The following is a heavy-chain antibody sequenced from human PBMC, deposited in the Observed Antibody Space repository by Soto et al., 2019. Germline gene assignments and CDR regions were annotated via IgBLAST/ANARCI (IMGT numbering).Heavy chain of an antibody. Sequence: GESLKISCKTSVYSFISYWVAWVRQLPGKGLEWMGTSYPGDSTSTYSPSFQGQVTISVDTSITTAYLQLNSLKASDTAMYYCARIIGYCRNNDCSWTFDVWGQGTMVTVSS. CDR1: VYSFISYW. D-gene: IGHD2-15*01. CDR2: SYPGDSTS. V-gene: IGHV5-51*01. CDR3: ARIIGYCRNNDCSWTFDV. J-gene: IGHJ3*01.